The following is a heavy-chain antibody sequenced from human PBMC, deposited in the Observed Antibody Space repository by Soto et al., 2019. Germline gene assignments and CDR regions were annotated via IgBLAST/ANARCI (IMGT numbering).Heavy chain of an antibody. CDR2: TRNKANSYST. J-gene: IGHJ1*01. CDR3: ASTYGDYRDFKH. CDR1: GFSFSDHY. D-gene: IGHD4-17*01. V-gene: IGHV3-72*01. Sequence: EVKLVESGGGLVQPGGSLRLSCAASGFSFSDHYMDWVRQAPGKGLEWVGRTRNKANSYSTEYAASVKGRFKISRDESLDSLVLQMNSLKTEDTAVYYCASTYGDYRDFKHWGQGTLVTVSS.